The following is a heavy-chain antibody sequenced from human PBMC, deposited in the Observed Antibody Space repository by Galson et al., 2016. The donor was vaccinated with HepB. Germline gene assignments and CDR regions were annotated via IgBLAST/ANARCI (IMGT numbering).Heavy chain of an antibody. Sequence: SLRLSCAASGFTFDDYAMHWVRQVPGKGLEWVSGITWNSDIIAYADSVKGRFTISRDNAKNSLHLQMNSLRGEDTAFYYLAKEKDTGMVYVFDYWGKGTLVTVSS. D-gene: IGHD5-18*01. CDR3: AKEKDTGMVYVFDY. CDR2: ITWNSDII. V-gene: IGHV3-9*01. J-gene: IGHJ4*02. CDR1: GFTFDDYA.